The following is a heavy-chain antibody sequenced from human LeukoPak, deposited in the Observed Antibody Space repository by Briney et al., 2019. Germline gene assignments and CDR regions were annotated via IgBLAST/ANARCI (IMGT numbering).Heavy chain of an antibody. CDR2: ISGSGGST. J-gene: IGHJ4*02. CDR3: EKDRERVWFDY. V-gene: IGHV3-23*01. D-gene: IGHD2-21*01. Sequence: GGSLRLSCAASGFTFSSYAMSWVRQAPGKGLEWVSAISGSGGSTYYADSVKGRFTISRDNSKNTLYLQMNSLRAEDTDVYYCEKDRERVWFDYWGQGTLVTVSS. CDR1: GFTFSSYA.